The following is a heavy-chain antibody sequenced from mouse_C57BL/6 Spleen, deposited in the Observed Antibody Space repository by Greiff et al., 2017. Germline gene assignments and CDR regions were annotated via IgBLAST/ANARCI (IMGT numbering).Heavy chain of an antibody. CDR1: GFTFSSYT. J-gene: IGHJ3*01. D-gene: IGHD1-1*01. Sequence: EVMLVESGGGLVKPGGSLKLSCAASGFTFSSYTMSWVRQTPEKRLEWVATISGGGGNTYYPDSVKGRFTISRDNAKNTLYLQMSSLRSEDTALYYCARDYYGSSWFAYWGQGTLVTVSA. CDR2: ISGGGGNT. CDR3: ARDYYGSSWFAY. V-gene: IGHV5-9*01.